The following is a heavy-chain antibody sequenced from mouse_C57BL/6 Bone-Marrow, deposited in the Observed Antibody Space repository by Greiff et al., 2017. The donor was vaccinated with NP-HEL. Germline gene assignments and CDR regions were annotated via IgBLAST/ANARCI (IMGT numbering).Heavy chain of an antibody. V-gene: IGHV1-81*01. D-gene: IGHD1-3*01. CDR2: IYPRSGNT. CDR3: ASSITVFFAY. J-gene: IGHJ3*01. Sequence: VQLQQSGAELARPGASVKLSCKASGYTFTSYGISWVKQRTGQGLEWIGEIYPRSGNTYYNEKFKGKATLTADKSSSTAYMELRSLTSEDSAVYFCASSITVFFAYWGQGTLVTVSA. CDR1: GYTFTSYG.